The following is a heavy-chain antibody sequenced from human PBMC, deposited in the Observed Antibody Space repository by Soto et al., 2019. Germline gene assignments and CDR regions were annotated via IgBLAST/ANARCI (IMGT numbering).Heavy chain of an antibody. CDR2: LIPIFATA. CDR1: GGTFSSYA. D-gene: IGHD1-26*01. CDR3: ARDQGATILNAFDI. V-gene: IGHV1-69*12. J-gene: IGHJ3*02. Sequence: QVQLVQSGAEVKKPGSSVKVSCKASGGTFSSYAISWVRQAPGQGLEWMGGLIPIFATANYAQKYQGRVTMTADESTSTAYMELNSLRSEETAVYYCARDQGATILNAFDIWGQGTMVTVSS.